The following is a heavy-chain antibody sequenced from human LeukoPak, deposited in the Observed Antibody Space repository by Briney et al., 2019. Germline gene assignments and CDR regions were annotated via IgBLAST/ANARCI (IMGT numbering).Heavy chain of an antibody. D-gene: IGHD3-22*01. CDR3: AKGPFFYYDASGYNYFES. V-gene: IGHV3-23*01. CDR1: GFTFSSFA. J-gene: IGHJ4*02. CDR2: MSGSGGMT. Sequence: GGSLRLSCAASGFTFSSFAMSWVRQAPGEGLEWVSAMSGSGGMTYSADSVKGRFTISRDNSKDTLYLQMNSLRAEDTAIYYCAKGPFFYYDASGYNYFESWGQGTLVTVSS.